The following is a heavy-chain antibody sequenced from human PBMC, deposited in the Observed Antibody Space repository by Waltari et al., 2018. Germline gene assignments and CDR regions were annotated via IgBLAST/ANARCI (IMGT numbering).Heavy chain of an antibody. V-gene: IGHV3-30*02. J-gene: IGHJ4*02. Sequence: QVHLVESGGGVVQPGGSLRLSCAAPGFNFTLFGMHWVRQAPGKGLKLVSFISYDGSNENYADSVKGRLTMSRDNSKKMLYVQMNNLRAEDSAVYYCVKGNEIDYWGQGTLVTVSS. CDR3: VKGNEIDY. D-gene: IGHD1-1*01. CDR1: GFNFTLFG. CDR2: ISYDGSNE.